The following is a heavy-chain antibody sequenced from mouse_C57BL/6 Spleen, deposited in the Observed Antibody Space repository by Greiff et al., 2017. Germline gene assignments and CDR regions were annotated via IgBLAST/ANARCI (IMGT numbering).Heavy chain of an antibody. J-gene: IGHJ2*01. CDR2: IYPRSGNT. CDR1: GYTFTSYG. CDR3: ARLIYYGNYVGY. D-gene: IGHD2-1*01. Sequence: QVQLQQSGAELARPGASVKLSCKASGYTFTSYGISWVKQRTGQGLEWIGEIYPRSGNTYYNEKFKGKATLTADKSSSTAYMELRSLTSEDSAVYFCARLIYYGNYVGYWGQGTTLTVSS. V-gene: IGHV1-81*01.